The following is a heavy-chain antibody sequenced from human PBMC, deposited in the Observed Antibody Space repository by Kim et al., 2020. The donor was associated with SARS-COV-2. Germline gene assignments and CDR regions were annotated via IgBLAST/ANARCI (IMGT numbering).Heavy chain of an antibody. J-gene: IGHJ4*02. CDR2: ISRDGNDI. CDR3: ARTSMLRGVNPFDS. V-gene: IGHV3-30*04. CDR1: GFHFSRHA. Sequence: GGSLRLSCAASGFHFSRHALHWVRQAPDKGLEWVAFISRDGNDIIYEDSVKGRLTISRDNYNNMLYLQMNSLISEDTAVYYCARTSMLRGVNPFDSWGQGTLVTVPS. D-gene: IGHD3-10*01.